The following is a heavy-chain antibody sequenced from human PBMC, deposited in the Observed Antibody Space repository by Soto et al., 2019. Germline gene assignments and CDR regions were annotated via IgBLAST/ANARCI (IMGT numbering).Heavy chain of an antibody. J-gene: IGHJ3*02. CDR2: IYYSGST. CDR1: GGSISSYY. CDR3: ARESIAARKDAFDI. V-gene: IGHV4-59*12. Sequence: SETLSLTCTVSGGSISSYYWSWIRQPPGKGLEWIGYIYYSGSTNYNPSLKSRVTISVDTSKNQFSLKLSSVTAADTAVYYCARESIAARKDAFDIWGQGTMVTVSS. D-gene: IGHD6-6*01.